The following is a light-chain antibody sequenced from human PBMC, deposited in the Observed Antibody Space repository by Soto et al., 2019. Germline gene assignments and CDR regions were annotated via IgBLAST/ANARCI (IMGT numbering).Light chain of an antibody. J-gene: IGLJ2*01. CDR2: EGS. CDR3: CSYAGSSTVV. Sequence: QSALTQPASVSGSPGQSITISCTGTSSDVGSYNVVSWYQHHPGKAPKLMIYEGSKRPSGVSNRFSGSKSGNTASLTISGLQAEDEAHYYWCSYAGSSTVVFGGGTKLTVL. CDR1: SSDVGSYNV. V-gene: IGLV2-23*01.